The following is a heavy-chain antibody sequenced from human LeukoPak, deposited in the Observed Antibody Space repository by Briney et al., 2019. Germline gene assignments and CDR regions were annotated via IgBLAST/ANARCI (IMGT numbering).Heavy chain of an antibody. D-gene: IGHD1-7*01. J-gene: IGHJ4*02. CDR3: TTAGNYRFDF. CDR1: GFTFSGYA. CDR2: ISGSGGST. Sequence: PGGSLRLSCAASGFTFSGYAMSWVRQAPGKGLEWVSAISGSGGSTYYADSVKGRFTISRDNARNTLFLQMNSLRADDTAVYYCTTAGNYRFDFWGQGTLVTVSS. V-gene: IGHV3-23*01.